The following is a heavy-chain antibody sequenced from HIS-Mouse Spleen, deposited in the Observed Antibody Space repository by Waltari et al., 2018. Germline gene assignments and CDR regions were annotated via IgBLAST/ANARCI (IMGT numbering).Heavy chain of an antibody. D-gene: IGHD6-13*01. J-gene: IGHJ4*02. CDR2: ISYDGSNK. CDR1: GCTFRCYP. V-gene: IGHV3-30*04. Sequence: VQLGESGGGVSQPGRSWSVSCEASGCTFRCYPLHWDSQAPGKGLEWRAVISYDGSNKYYADSVKGRFTISRDNSKNTLYLQMNSLRAEDTAVYYCARDSYSSSWYFDYWGQGTLVTVSS. CDR3: ARDSYSSSWYFDY.